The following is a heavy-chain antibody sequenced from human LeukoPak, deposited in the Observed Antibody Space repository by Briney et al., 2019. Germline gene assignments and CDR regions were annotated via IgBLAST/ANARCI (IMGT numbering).Heavy chain of an antibody. Sequence: PGGSLRLSCAASGFTFSNHWMHWVRQAPGKGLVWVSRINSDGISTNYADSVKGRFTISRDNARNTLYLQMNSLRAEDTAVYYCARTRYCSSSSCHYDFDYWGQGTLVSVSS. CDR2: INSDGIST. J-gene: IGHJ4*02. V-gene: IGHV3-74*01. CDR3: ARTRYCSSSSCHYDFDY. CDR1: GFTFSNHW. D-gene: IGHD2-2*01.